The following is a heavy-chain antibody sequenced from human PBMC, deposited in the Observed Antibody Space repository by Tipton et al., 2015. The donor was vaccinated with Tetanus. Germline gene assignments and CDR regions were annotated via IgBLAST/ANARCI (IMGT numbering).Heavy chain of an antibody. Sequence: TLSLTCTVSGGSVSGSSHYWSWIRQPPGKQLEWVGYIYHSGNTNYNPSLKSRVTISFGTSKNQFSLNLESVTPADTAVYYCARDGGNYFYYGMNVWGQGAAVTVSS. V-gene: IGHV4-61*01. CDR3: ARDGGNYFYYGMNV. CDR1: GGSVSGSSHY. J-gene: IGHJ6*02. CDR2: IYHSGNT.